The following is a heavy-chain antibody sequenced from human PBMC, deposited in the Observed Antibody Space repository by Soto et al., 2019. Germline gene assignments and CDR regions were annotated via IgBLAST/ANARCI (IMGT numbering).Heavy chain of an antibody. J-gene: IGHJ5*02. CDR1: GGSISSYY. V-gene: IGHV4-59*08. D-gene: IGHD6-13*01. CDR3: ARAKAPLYSSSWYWFDP. CDR2: IYYSGST. Sequence: PSETLSLTCTVSGGSISSYYWSWIRQPPGKGLEWIGYIYYSGSTNYNPSLKSRVTISVDTSKNQFSLKLSSVTAADTAVYYCARAKAPLYSSSWYWFDPRGQGTRVTVSS.